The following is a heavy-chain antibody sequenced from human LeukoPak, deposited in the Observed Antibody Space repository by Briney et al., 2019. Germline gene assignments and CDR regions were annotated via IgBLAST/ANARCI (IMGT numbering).Heavy chain of an antibody. Sequence: GGSLRLSCAASGFTFSSYWMSWVRQAPGKGLEWVANIKQDGSEKYYVDSVKGRFTISRDNAKNSLYLQMNSLRAEDTAVYYCASRIVVVPAAAHDAFDIWGQGTMVTVSS. V-gene: IGHV3-7*01. D-gene: IGHD2-2*01. CDR1: GFTFSSYW. CDR2: IKQDGSEK. J-gene: IGHJ3*02. CDR3: ASRIVVVPAAAHDAFDI.